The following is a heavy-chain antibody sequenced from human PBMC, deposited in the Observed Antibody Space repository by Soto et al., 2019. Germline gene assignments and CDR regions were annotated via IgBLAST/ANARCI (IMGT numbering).Heavy chain of an antibody. V-gene: IGHV3-30-3*01. CDR2: ISYDGSNK. D-gene: IGHD2-2*01. Sequence: VQLVESGGGVVQPGRSLRLSCAASGFTFSSYAMHWVRQAPGKGLEWVAVISYDGSNKYYADSVKGRFTISRDNSKNTLYLQMNSLRAEDTAVYYCARHQPLDYWGQGTLVTVSS. J-gene: IGHJ4*02. CDR1: GFTFSSYA. CDR3: ARHQPLDY.